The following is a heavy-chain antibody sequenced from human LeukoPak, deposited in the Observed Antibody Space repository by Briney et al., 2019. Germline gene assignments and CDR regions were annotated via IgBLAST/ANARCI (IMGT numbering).Heavy chain of an antibody. CDR3: ARDESGWYMSDY. CDR1: GYTFTGYY. J-gene: IGHJ4*02. CDR2: INPNSGGT. V-gene: IGHV1-2*02. D-gene: IGHD6-19*01. Sequence: ASVKVSCKASGYTFTGYYMHWVRQAPGQGLEWMGWINPNSGGTNYAQKFQGRVTMTRDTSISTAYMELSRLRSDDTAVYYCARDESGWYMSDYWGQETLVTVSS.